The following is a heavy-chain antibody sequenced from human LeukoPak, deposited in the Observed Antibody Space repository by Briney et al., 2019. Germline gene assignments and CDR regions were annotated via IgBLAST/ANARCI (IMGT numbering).Heavy chain of an antibody. Sequence: GASVKVSCKASGGTFSIYAISWVREAPGQGLEWMGGIIPIFGTANYAQKFQGRVTITTDESTSTAYMELSSLGSEDTAVYYCARFRITMIVGRYYFDYWGQGTLVTVSS. V-gene: IGHV1-69*05. CDR3: ARFRITMIVGRYYFDY. CDR2: IIPIFGTA. CDR1: GGTFSIYA. J-gene: IGHJ4*02. D-gene: IGHD3-22*01.